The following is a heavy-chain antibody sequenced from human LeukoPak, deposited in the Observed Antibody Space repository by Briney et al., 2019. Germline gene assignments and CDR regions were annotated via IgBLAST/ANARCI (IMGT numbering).Heavy chain of an antibody. CDR2: INPSGGST. CDR1: GYTFTSYY. V-gene: IGHV1-46*03. Sequence: ASVKVSCKASGYTFTSYYMHWARQAPGQGLEWMGIINPSGGSTSYAQKFQGRVTMTRDTSTSTVYMELSSLRSEDTAVYYCARERYSSSWYREPVDYWGQGTLVTVSS. CDR3: ARERYSSSWYREPVDY. D-gene: IGHD6-13*01. J-gene: IGHJ4*02.